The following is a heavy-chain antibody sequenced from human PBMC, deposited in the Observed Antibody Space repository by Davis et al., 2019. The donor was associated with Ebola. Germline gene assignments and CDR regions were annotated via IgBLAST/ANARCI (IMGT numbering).Heavy chain of an antibody. J-gene: IGHJ4*02. CDR2: ISAYYGTT. CDR1: GYTFTTYG. CDR3: ARGSAVSGYDHKSRFDY. D-gene: IGHD5-12*01. Sequence: AASVKVSCKASGYTFTTYGISWVRQAPGQGLEWMGWISAYYGTTNYAQSLQGRVTMTRDTSTSTAHMELRGLRSDDTAVYYCARGSAVSGYDHKSRFDYWGRGTLVSVSS. V-gene: IGHV1-18*01.